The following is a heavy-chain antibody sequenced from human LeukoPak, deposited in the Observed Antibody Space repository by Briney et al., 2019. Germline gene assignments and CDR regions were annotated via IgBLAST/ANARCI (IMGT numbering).Heavy chain of an antibody. CDR2: ISSYSSTI. D-gene: IGHD3-22*01. V-gene: IGHV3-48*01. Sequence: GGSLRLSCAASGFTFSSYSMIWVRQAPGKGLEWVSYISSYSSTIYYADSVKGRFTISRDDAKNSLYLQMNSLGAEDTAVYYCARDKDTSAYYSGHWGQGTLVTVSS. CDR1: GFTFSSYS. J-gene: IGHJ4*02. CDR3: ARDKDTSAYYSGH.